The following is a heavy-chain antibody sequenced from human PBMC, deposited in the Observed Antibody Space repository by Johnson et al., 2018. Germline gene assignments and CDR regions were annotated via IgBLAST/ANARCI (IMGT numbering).Heavy chain of an antibody. J-gene: IGHJ6*03. V-gene: IGHV3-9*01. CDR3: AKDKVTGGTYSEPRGSYYYYYYMDV. CDR1: GFTFDDYA. CDR2: ISWNSGTI. D-gene: IGHD1-26*01. Sequence: VQLVESGGGLVQPGRSLRLSCAASGFTFDDYAMHWVRQAPGKGLEWVSGISWNSGTIAYADSVKGRFNISRDNAKNSLYLQMNSLRAEDTALYYCAKDKVTGGTYSEPRGSYYYYYYMDVWGKGTTVTVSS.